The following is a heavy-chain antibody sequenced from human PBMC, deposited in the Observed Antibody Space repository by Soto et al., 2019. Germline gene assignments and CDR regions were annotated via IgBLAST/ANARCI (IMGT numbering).Heavy chain of an antibody. V-gene: IGHV3-21*01. Sequence: GGSLRLSCAASGFTFSGFSMNWVRQAPGKGLEWVSSVTSSPSSMFYADSVKGRFTISRDDAKDSLFLQMNSLRADDTAVYYCAREADFASSGYVLDYWGLGTLVTVSS. CDR1: GFTFSGFS. J-gene: IGHJ4*02. CDR2: VTSSPSSM. D-gene: IGHD3-22*01. CDR3: AREADFASSGYVLDY.